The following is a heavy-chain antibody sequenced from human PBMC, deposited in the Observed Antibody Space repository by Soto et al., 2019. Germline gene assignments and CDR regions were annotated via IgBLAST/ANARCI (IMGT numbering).Heavy chain of an antibody. CDR2: ISWNSGSI. CDR3: AKGREVVTAINFDY. J-gene: IGHJ4*02. CDR1: GFTFGDYA. D-gene: IGHD2-21*02. V-gene: IGHV3-9*01. Sequence: GGSLRLSCAASGFTFGDYAMHWVRQAPGKGLEWVSGISWNSGSIGYADSVKGRFTISRDNAKNSLYLQMNSLRAEDTALYYCAKGREVVTAINFDYWGQGTLVTVSS.